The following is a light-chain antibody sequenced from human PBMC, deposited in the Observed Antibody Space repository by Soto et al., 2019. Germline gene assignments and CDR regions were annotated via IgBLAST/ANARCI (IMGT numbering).Light chain of an antibody. Sequence: EVVLTQSPGTLSLSAGERATLSCRASQSVSGSYLAWYQQKPGQAPRLLIYRASSRAVGIPDRFSGSGSGTDFTLTIGRLETEDFAVYYCQQYGSSSWTFGQGTKVDIK. J-gene: IGKJ1*01. V-gene: IGKV3-20*01. CDR3: QQYGSSSWT. CDR1: QSVSGSY. CDR2: RAS.